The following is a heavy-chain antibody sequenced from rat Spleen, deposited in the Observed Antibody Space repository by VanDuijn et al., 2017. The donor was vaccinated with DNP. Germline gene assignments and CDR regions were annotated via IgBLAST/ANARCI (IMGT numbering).Heavy chain of an antibody. J-gene: IGHJ4*01. CDR3: ARDLIIRDTTSAMDA. D-gene: IGHD4-3*01. Sequence: QVQLKESGPGLVQPSQTLSLSCTVSGFSLTNFGISWVRQPPGKGLEWMGVIWKNGATRYNSALKSRLSFSKATSKSQVFLKLNRLQTEDTATYYCARDLIIRDTTSAMDAWGQGTSVTVSS. V-gene: IGHV2-41*01. CDR1: GFSLTNFG. CDR2: IWKNGAT.